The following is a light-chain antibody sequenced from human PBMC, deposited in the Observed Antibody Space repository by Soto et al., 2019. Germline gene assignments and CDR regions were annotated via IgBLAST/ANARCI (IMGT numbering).Light chain of an antibody. CDR3: SSYTSSSLYV. CDR2: DVS. CDR1: SSDGGGYNY. J-gene: IGLJ1*01. V-gene: IGLV2-14*01. Sequence: QSVLTQPASVSGSPGQSITISCTGTSSDGGGYNYVSWYQQHPGRAPKLMIYDVSNRPSGVSNRFSGSKPGNTASLTISGLQAEDEADYYCSSYTSSSLYVFGTGTKVTVL.